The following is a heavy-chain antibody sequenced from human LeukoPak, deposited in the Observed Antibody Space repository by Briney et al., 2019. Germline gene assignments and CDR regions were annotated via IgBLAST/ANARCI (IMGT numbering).Heavy chain of an antibody. D-gene: IGHD2/OR15-2a*01. Sequence: ASVKVSSKSSGFTFTDHYIHWVRQGPGQGLEWMGYIGPHSTFTSSPQEFQGRVTMTRDASMSTAYMELTRLTSDDTAVYYCVREGEGPLSKDFDYWGQGTLVTVSS. V-gene: IGHV1-2*02. CDR2: IGPHSTFT. CDR3: VREGEGPLSKDFDY. J-gene: IGHJ4*02. CDR1: GFTFTDHY.